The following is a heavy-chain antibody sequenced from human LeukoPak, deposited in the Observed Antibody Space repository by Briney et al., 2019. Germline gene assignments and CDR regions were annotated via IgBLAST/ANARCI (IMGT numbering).Heavy chain of an antibody. Sequence: WETLSLTCTVSGGSISSSSYYWGWIRQPPGKGLEWIGSIYYSGSTYYNPSLKSRVTISVDTSKNQFSLKLSSVTAADTVVYYCARPHYYDSSGIEIWGQGTLVTVSS. J-gene: IGHJ4*02. D-gene: IGHD3-22*01. CDR2: IYYSGST. CDR1: GGSISSSSYY. CDR3: ARPHYYDSSGIEI. V-gene: IGHV4-39*01.